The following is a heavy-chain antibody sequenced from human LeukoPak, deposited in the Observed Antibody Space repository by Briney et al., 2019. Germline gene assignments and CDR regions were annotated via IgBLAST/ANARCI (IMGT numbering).Heavy chain of an antibody. CDR3: ARDRLATGTTPHNWFDP. V-gene: IGHV4-61*02. D-gene: IGHD1-1*01. CDR2: IYTSGST. J-gene: IGHJ5*02. CDR1: GGSISSGSYY. Sequence: SETLSLTCTVSGGSISSGSYYWSWIRQPAGKGLEWIGRIYTSGSTNYNPSLKSRVTISVDTSKNQFSLKLSSVTAADTAVYYCARDRLATGTTPHNWFDPWGQGTLVTVSS.